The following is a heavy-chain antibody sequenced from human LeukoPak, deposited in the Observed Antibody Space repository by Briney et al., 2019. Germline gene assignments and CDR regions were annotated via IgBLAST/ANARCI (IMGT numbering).Heavy chain of an antibody. Sequence: PSETLSLTCAVYGGSFSGYYWSWIRQPPGKGLEWIGEINHSGSTNYNPSLKSRVTISVDTSKNQFSLKLSSVTAADTAVYYCARHSTRPDSSGYVLDYWGQGTLVTVSS. CDR1: GGSFSGYY. D-gene: IGHD3-22*01. V-gene: IGHV4-34*01. CDR2: INHSGST. CDR3: ARHSTRPDSSGYVLDY. J-gene: IGHJ4*02.